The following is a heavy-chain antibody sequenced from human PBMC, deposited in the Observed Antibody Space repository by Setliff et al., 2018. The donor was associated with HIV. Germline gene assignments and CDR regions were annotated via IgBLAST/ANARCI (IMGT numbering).Heavy chain of an antibody. CDR3: ARETQQSYNIVTGYNYYYGIDV. CDR1: GASISSYY. D-gene: IGHD3-9*01. CDR2: ITDSGNT. V-gene: IGHV4-59*01. J-gene: IGHJ6*02. Sequence: SETLSLTCNVSGASISSYYWTWIRQSPGNRLEWLGYITDSGNTNYNPSLRRRVTIAADTSKNQVSLRLRSVTAADTAVYYCARETQQSYNIVTGYNYYYGIDVWGQGTTVTVSS.